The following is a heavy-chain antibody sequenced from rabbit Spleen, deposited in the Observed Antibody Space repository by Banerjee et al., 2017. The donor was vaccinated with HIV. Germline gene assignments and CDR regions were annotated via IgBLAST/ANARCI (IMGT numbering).Heavy chain of an antibody. V-gene: IGHV1S45*01. CDR3: ARDTSSSFSSYGMDL. D-gene: IGHD1-1*01. J-gene: IGHJ6*01. CDR2: IDTNDGDT. CDR1: GFSFSSNW. Sequence: LEESGGGLVQPEGSLALTCKASGFSFSSNWICWVRQAPGKGLEWIACIDTNDGDTDYANWPKGRFTISKTSSTTVTLQMTSLTAADTAAYFCARDTSSSFSSYGMDLWGQGTLVTVS.